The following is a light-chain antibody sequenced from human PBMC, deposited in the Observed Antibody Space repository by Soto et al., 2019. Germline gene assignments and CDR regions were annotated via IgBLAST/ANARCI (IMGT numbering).Light chain of an antibody. J-gene: IGKJ1*01. V-gene: IGKV3-20*01. CDR3: HQFGDSPQT. Sequence: EIVLTQSQGTLSLSPGDRATLSCRASQSLSVSYIAWYQQKPGQAPRLLIYSTSTRATGIQDRFSGRGSGTHFTLAFSRLEPEDFAVYYCHQFGDSPQTFGQGTTVEV. CDR1: QSLSVSY. CDR2: STS.